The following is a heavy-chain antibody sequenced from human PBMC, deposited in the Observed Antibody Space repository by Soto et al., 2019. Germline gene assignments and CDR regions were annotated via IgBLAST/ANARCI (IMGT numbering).Heavy chain of an antibody. CDR3: ARDGRIRRPDWYFDL. CDR1: GLTFSSYE. J-gene: IGHJ2*01. D-gene: IGHD2-15*01. Sequence: GGSLRLSCADSGLTFSSYEMNWVRQAPGKGLEWVSYISRSGSTIYYADSVKGRVTISRDNAKNSLYLQMNSLRAEDTAVYYCARDGRIRRPDWYFDLWGRGTLVTVSS. CDR2: ISRSGSTI. V-gene: IGHV3-48*03.